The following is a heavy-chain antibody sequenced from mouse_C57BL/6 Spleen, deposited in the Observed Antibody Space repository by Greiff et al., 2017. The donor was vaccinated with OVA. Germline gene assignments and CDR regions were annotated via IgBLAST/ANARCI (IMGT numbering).Heavy chain of an antibody. CDR2: INYDGSST. Sequence: EVKLMESEGGLVQPGSSMKLSCTASGFTFSDYYMAWVRQVPEKGLEWVANINYDGSSTYYLDSLKSRFIISRDNAKNILYLQMSSLKSEDTATYYCAREGGYDGYAWFAYWGQGTLVTVSA. J-gene: IGHJ3*01. V-gene: IGHV5-16*01. CDR1: GFTFSDYY. D-gene: IGHD2-3*01. CDR3: AREGGYDGYAWFAY.